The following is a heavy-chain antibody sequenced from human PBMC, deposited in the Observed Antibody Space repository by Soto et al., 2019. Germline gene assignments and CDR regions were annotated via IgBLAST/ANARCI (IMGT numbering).Heavy chain of an antibody. J-gene: IGHJ5*02. CDR1: GVSISSGTYY. CDR3: ARASGSWDVLDP. CDR2: IHFSGST. V-gene: IGHV4-31*03. D-gene: IGHD6-13*01. Sequence: PSETLSRTCTVSGVSISSGTYYWAWIRQHPGKGLEWIGYIHFSGSTYYNPSLKSRVSMSVDTSRNQFSLKVVSVTAADTAVYYCARASGSWDVLDPWGQGTLVTVSS.